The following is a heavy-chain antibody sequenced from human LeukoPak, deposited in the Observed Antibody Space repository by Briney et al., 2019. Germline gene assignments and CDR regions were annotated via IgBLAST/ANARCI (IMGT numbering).Heavy chain of an antibody. D-gene: IGHD2-15*01. CDR2: ISSNGGST. CDR1: GFTFSSYA. CDR3: AKDGGGAIVVVVAATLVPDY. J-gene: IGHJ4*02. Sequence: GGSLRLSCAASGFTFSSYAMHWVRQAPGKGLEYVSAISSNGGSTYYANSVKGRFTISRDNSKNTLYLQMNSLRAEDTAVYYCAKDGGGAIVVVVAATLVPDYWGQGTLVTVSS. V-gene: IGHV3-64*01.